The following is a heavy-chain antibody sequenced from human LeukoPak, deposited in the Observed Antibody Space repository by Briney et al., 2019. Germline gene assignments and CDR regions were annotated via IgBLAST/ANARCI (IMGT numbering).Heavy chain of an antibody. CDR3: TTAHLGEDYYDSSGYWGSEY. D-gene: IGHD3-22*01. Sequence: GGSLRLSCAASGFTFSNAWMSWVRQAPGKGLEWVGRIKSKTDGGTTDYAAPVKGRFTISRDDSQNTLYLQMNSLTTEDTAVYYCTTAHLGEDYYDSSGYWGSEYWGQGTLVTVSS. CDR2: IKSKTDGGTT. J-gene: IGHJ4*02. V-gene: IGHV3-15*01. CDR1: GFTFSNAW.